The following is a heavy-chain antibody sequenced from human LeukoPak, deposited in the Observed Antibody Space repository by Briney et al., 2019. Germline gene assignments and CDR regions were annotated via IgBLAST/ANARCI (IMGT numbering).Heavy chain of an antibody. D-gene: IGHD5-18*01. Sequence: SETLSLTCTVSGGSISSYYRSWIRQPPGKGLEWIGYIYYSGSTNYNPSLKSRVTISVDTSKNQFSLKLSSVTAADTAVYYCARRGAMVDAMQYYYYGMDVWGQGTTVTVSS. V-gene: IGHV4-59*01. CDR2: IYYSGST. CDR1: GGSISSYY. CDR3: ARRGAMVDAMQYYYYGMDV. J-gene: IGHJ6*02.